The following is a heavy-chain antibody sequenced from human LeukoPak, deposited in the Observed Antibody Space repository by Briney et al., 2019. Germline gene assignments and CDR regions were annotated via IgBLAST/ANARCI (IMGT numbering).Heavy chain of an antibody. CDR2: INHSGST. J-gene: IGHJ6*03. Sequence: SETLSLTCAVYGGSFSGYYWSWIRQPPGKGLEWIGEINHSGSTNYNPSLKSRDTISVDTSKNQFSLKLSSVTAADTAVYYCARVWENYYYYYMDVWGKGTTVTVSS. D-gene: IGHD1-26*01. CDR3: ARVWENYYYYYMDV. CDR1: GGSFSGYY. V-gene: IGHV4-34*01.